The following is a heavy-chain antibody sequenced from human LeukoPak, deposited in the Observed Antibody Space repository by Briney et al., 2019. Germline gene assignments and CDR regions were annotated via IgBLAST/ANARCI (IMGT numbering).Heavy chain of an antibody. CDR2: IYYSGST. CDR3: ARHDAGKWLPYFDY. Sequence: SETLSLTCTVSGGSIGNYYWSWIRQAPGKGLEWVGSIYYSGSTYYNPSLKSRVTISVDTSKNQFSLKLSSVTAADTAVYYCARHDAGKWLPYFDYWGRGTLVTVSS. CDR1: GGSIGNYY. V-gene: IGHV4-59*08. J-gene: IGHJ4*02. D-gene: IGHD6-19*01.